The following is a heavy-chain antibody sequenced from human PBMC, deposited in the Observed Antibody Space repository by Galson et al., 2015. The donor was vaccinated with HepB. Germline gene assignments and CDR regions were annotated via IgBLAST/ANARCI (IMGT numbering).Heavy chain of an antibody. CDR1: GGTFSSYT. J-gene: IGHJ6*02. D-gene: IGHD7-27*01. CDR3: ASTSLTGEGVVYYYYGMDV. CDR2: IIPILGIA. V-gene: IGHV1-69*02. Sequence: SVKVSCKASGGTFSSYTISWVRQAPGQGLEWMGRIIPILGIANYAQKFQGRVTITADKSTSTAYMELSSLRSEDTAVYYCASTSLTGEGVVYYYYGMDVWGQGTTVTVSS.